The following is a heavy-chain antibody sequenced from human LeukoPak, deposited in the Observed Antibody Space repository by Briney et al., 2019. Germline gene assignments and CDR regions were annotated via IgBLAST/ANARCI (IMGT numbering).Heavy chain of an antibody. D-gene: IGHD3-16*02. CDR1: GYTFTGYY. CDR3: ARDRVGGVIVTFPDY. Sequence: GASVKVSCKASGYTFTGYYMHWVRQAPGQGLEWMGWINPNSGGTNYAQKFQGRVTMTRDTSISTAYMELSRMRSDDTAVYYCARDRVGGVIVTFPDYWGQGTLVTVSS. J-gene: IGHJ4*02. V-gene: IGHV1-2*02. CDR2: INPNSGGT.